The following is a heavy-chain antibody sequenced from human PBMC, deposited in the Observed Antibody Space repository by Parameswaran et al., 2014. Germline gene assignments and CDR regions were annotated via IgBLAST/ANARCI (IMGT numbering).Heavy chain of an antibody. CDR2: SNHSGST. V-gene: IGHV4-34*01. CDR3: ARTSGYDYSGASNDY. Sequence: RWIRQPPGRGWSGLGKSNHSGSTNYNPSLKSRVTISVDTSKNQFSLKLSSVTAADTAVYYCARTSGYDYSGASNDYWGQGTLVTVSS. D-gene: IGHD5-12*01. J-gene: IGHJ4*02.